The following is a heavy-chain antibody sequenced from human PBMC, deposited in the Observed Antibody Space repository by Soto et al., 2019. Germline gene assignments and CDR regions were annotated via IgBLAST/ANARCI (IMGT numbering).Heavy chain of an antibody. CDR2: IYYSGST. V-gene: IGHV4-59*08. J-gene: IGHJ6*02. CDR3: ARLNGYGMSTSYLCSYGLDV. CDR1: GGSISSYY. Sequence: PSETLSLTCTVSGGSISSYYWSWIRQPPGKGLEWIGYIYYSGSTNYNPSLKSRVTISVDTSKNQFSLRLSSVTAADTAVYYCARLNGYGMSTSYLCSYGLDVGRPGTIVTDSS. D-gene: IGHD2-2*03.